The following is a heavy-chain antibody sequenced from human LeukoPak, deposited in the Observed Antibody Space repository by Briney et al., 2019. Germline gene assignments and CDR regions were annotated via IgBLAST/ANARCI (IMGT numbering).Heavy chain of an antibody. Sequence: QPGGSLRLSCAASGFTFSCYGMNWVRQAPGKGLEWVSAISGGGISTYYADSVKGRFTISRDNSKNTLYLQMNSLRAEDTAVYYCAKSGGTLVPHYWGQGTLVTVSS. V-gene: IGHV3-23*01. CDR3: AKSGGTLVPHY. CDR1: GFTFSCYG. CDR2: ISGGGIST. J-gene: IGHJ4*02. D-gene: IGHD2/OR15-2a*01.